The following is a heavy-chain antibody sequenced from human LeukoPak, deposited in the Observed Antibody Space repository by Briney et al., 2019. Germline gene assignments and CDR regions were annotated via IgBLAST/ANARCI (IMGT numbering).Heavy chain of an antibody. CDR1: GFTFSSYV. D-gene: IGHD1-20*01. CDR3: ARGGGIPGTPDYDY. Sequence: GGPLRLSCAASGFTFSSYVMHWVRQAPGKGLEWVAVIWYDGSNKFYADSVKGRFTISRDNSKNTLYPQMHSLRAEDTAVYYCARGGGIPGTPDYDYWGQGTLVTVSS. CDR2: IWYDGSNK. J-gene: IGHJ4*02. V-gene: IGHV3-33*01.